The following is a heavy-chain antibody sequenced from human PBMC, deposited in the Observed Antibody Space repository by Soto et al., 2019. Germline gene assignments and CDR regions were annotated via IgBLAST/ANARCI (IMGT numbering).Heavy chain of an antibody. CDR3: ARGHPKSIGPNYYYYGMDV. D-gene: IGHD1-26*01. CDR2: IYYSGST. CDR1: GGSISSYY. Sequence: PSETLSLTCTVSGGSISSYYWSWIRQPPGKGLEWIGYIYYSGSTNYNPSLKSQVTISVDTSKNQFSLKLSSVTAADTAVYYCARGHPKSIGPNYYYYGMDVWGQGTTVTVSS. V-gene: IGHV4-59*01. J-gene: IGHJ6*02.